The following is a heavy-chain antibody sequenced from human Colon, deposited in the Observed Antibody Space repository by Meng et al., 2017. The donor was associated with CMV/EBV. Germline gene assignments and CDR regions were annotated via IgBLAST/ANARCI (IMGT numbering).Heavy chain of an antibody. CDR3: AKDLSGGVMGFDF. CDR1: GFSFSSYA. V-gene: IGHV3-23*03. CDR2: VTSGGGTT. D-gene: IGHD3-16*01. Sequence: GESLKISCAASGFSFSSYAMNWVRQAPGKGLEWVSGVTSGGGTTFYADSVKGRFTISRDNSRNTLFLQMNNLRAGDAAIYYCAKDLSGGVMGFDFWGQGTLVTVSS. J-gene: IGHJ5*01.